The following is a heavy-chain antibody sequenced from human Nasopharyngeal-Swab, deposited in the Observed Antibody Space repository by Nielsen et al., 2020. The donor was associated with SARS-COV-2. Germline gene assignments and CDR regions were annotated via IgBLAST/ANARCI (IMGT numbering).Heavy chain of an antibody. V-gene: IGHV3-33*01. CDR3: AREGIVGATTGFDY. CDR2: IWYDGSNK. J-gene: IGHJ4*02. D-gene: IGHD1-26*01. Sequence: VRQAPGKGLEWVAVIWYDGSNKYYADSVKGRFTISRDNSKNTLCLQMNSLRAEDTAVYYCAREGIVGATTGFDYWGQGTLVTVSS.